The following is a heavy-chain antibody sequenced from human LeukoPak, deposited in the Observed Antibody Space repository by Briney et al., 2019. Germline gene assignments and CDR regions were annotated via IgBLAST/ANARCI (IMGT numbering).Heavy chain of an antibody. D-gene: IGHD3-16*02. Sequence: ASVKVSCKASGYTFTGYYMHWVRQAPGQGLEWMGWINPNSGVTYYAQKFQGRVSMTRDTSISTAYMEVSRLRSDDSALYYCARLSTPNLYYFDYWGHGTLVTVSA. V-gene: IGHV1-2*02. CDR2: INPNSGVT. CDR1: GYTFTGYY. J-gene: IGHJ4*01. CDR3: ARLSTPNLYYFDY.